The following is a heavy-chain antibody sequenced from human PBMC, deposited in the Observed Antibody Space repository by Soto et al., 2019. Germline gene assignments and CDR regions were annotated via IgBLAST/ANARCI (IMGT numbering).Heavy chain of an antibody. CDR1: GFTFTSYG. D-gene: IGHD3-10*01. J-gene: IGHJ4*02. V-gene: IGHV3-30*18. CDR3: AKELQRGVASLDH. Sequence: QVQLVESGGGVVQPGRSLRLSCTASGFTFTSYGMHWVRQAPGKGLEWVAVISYDGSNKYYTDSVKGRFTISSDNSKNTLYREASSLRDEDTSVYYCAKELQRGVASLDHWGQGTLVIVSS. CDR2: ISYDGSNK.